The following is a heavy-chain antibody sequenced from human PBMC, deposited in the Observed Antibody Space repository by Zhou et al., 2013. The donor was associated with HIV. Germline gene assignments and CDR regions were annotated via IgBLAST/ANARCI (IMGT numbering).Heavy chain of an antibody. CDR2: IIPIFGTA. D-gene: IGHD6-13*01. CDR1: GGTFSSYA. Sequence: QVQLVQSGAEVKKPGSSVKVSCKASGGTFSSYAISWVRQAPGQGLEWMGGIIPIFGTANYAQKFQGRVTITTDESTSTAYMELSSLRSEDTAVYYCASGGTYSSSWYSPGAGTFDYWGQGTLVTGLL. J-gene: IGHJ4*02. CDR3: ASGGTYSSSWYSPGAGTFDY. V-gene: IGHV1-69*05.